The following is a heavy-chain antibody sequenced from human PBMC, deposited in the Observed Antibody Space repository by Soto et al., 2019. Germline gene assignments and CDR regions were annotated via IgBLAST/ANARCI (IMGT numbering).Heavy chain of an antibody. CDR1: GDSVSSNSAA. Sequence: SQTLSLTCAISGDSVSSNSAAWNWIRQSPSRGLEWLGRTYYRSKWYNDYAVSVKSRITINPDTSKNQFSLQLNSVTPEDTAVYYCARLHCSSTSCQALGFDPWGQGTLVTVSS. CDR2: TYYRSKWYN. CDR3: ARLHCSSTSCQALGFDP. D-gene: IGHD2-2*01. V-gene: IGHV6-1*01. J-gene: IGHJ5*02.